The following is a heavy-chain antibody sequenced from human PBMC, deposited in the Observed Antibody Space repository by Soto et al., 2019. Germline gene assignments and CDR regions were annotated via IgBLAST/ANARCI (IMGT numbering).Heavy chain of an antibody. CDR2: ISAYNGNT. CDR1: GYTFTSYG. Sequence: GASVKVSCKASGYTFTSYGISWVRQAPGQGLEWMGWISAYNGNTNYAQKLQGRVTMTTDTSTSTAYMELGSLRSDDTAVYYCARVGREVARCCYFDYWGQGTLVTVSS. D-gene: IGHD3-10*01. CDR3: ARVGREVARCCYFDY. V-gene: IGHV1-18*01. J-gene: IGHJ4*02.